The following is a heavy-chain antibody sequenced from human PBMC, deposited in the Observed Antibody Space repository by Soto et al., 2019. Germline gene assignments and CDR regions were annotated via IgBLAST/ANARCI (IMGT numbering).Heavy chain of an antibody. Sequence: GGSLRLSCAASGFTFSSYGMQWVRQAPGKGLEWVAVIWYDGSNKYYADSVNGRFTISRDNSKNTLYLQMNSLRAEDTAVYYCARGHYDFWSGYSNLGSHRMDLLGQGTTVTVSS. CDR3: ARGHYDFWSGYSNLGSHRMDL. J-gene: IGHJ6*02. CDR1: GFTFSSYG. CDR2: IWYDGSNK. D-gene: IGHD3-3*01. V-gene: IGHV3-33*01.